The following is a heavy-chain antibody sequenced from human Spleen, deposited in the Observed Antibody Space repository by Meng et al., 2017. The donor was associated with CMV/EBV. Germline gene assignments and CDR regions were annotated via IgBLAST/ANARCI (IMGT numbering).Heavy chain of an antibody. CDR3: ATKARDFAAKGDFYYFDN. CDR1: GFTFNTYM. D-gene: IGHD2-21*02. Sequence: ETLSLTCAASGFTFNTYMMNWVRQAPGKGLEWVAGINSKSQYIYYADSVKGRFTISRDNAKNSLYLQMDSLRADDTGVYYCATKARDFAAKGDFYYFDNWGQGTLVTVSS. CDR2: INSKSQYI. V-gene: IGHV3-21*01. J-gene: IGHJ4*02.